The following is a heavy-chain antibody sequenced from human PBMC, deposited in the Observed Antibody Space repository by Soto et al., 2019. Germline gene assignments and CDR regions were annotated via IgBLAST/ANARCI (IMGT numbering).Heavy chain of an antibody. CDR3: ARPHMVYAIPGGMDV. CDR1: GFTFSSYG. Sequence: QVPLVESGGGVVQPGRSLRLSCAASGFTFSSYGMHWVRQAPGKGLEWVAVIWYDGSNKYYADSVKGRFTISRDNSKNTLYLQMNSLRAEDTAVYYCARPHMVYAIPGGMDVWGQGTTVTVSS. CDR2: IWYDGSNK. J-gene: IGHJ6*02. V-gene: IGHV3-33*01. D-gene: IGHD2-8*01.